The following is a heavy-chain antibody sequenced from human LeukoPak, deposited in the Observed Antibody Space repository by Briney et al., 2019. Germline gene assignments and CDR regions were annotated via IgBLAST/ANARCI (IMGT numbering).Heavy chain of an antibody. CDR3: ARIAVNNWFFDL. D-gene: IGHD6-19*01. V-gene: IGHV3-48*03. Sequence: GWSLRLSCAASGFTFNIYEMSWVRQAAGKGLEWISYISSSGSTIYYVDSVKGRFTISRDNARHSLYLQMNSLRADDTAVYYCARIAVNNWFFDLWGRGTLVTVSS. CDR2: ISSSGSTI. CDR1: GFTFNIYE. J-gene: IGHJ2*01.